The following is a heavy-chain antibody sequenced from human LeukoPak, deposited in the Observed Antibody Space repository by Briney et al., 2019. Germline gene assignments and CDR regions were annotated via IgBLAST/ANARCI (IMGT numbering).Heavy chain of an antibody. CDR3: ARNQGFYYDSGSPPDY. CDR2: ISGNGVST. V-gene: IGHV3-64*01. CDR1: GFTFSSYA. Sequence: TGGSLRLSCAASGFTFSSYAMHWARQAPGKGLEYVSAISGNGVSTYYTNSVKGRFAISRDNSKNTLYLQMGSLRAEDVAVYYCARNQGFYYDSGSPPDYWGQGTLVTVSS. D-gene: IGHD3-10*01. J-gene: IGHJ4*02.